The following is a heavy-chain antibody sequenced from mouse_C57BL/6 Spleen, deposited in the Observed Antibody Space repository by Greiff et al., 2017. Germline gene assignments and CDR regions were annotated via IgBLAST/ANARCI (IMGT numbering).Heavy chain of an antibody. CDR1: GYSFTSYY. D-gene: IGHD1-1*01. V-gene: IGHV1-66*01. CDR2: IYPGSGNT. CDR3: ARSYYCGSSGSAMDY. Sequence: VQLQQSGPELVKPGASVKISCKASGYSFTSYYIHWVKQRPGQGPEWIGWIYPGSGNTKYNEKFKGKATLTADTSSSTAYMQLSSLTSEDSAVYYCARSYYCGSSGSAMDYWGQGTSVTVSS. J-gene: IGHJ4*01.